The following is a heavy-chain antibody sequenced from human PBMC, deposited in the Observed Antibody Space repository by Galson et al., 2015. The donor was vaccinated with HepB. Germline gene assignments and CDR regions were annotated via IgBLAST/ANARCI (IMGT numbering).Heavy chain of an antibody. CDR1: GFTFSNYA. D-gene: IGHD1-14*01. CDR3: AREPDRYFDP. J-gene: IGHJ5*02. CDR2: ISSSSSTI. Sequence: SLRLSCAASGFTFSNYAMSWVRQAPGKGLEWVSYISSSSSTIYYADSVKGRFTISRDNAKNSLYLQMNSLRAEDTAVYYCAREPDRYFDPWGQGTLVTVSS. V-gene: IGHV3-48*01.